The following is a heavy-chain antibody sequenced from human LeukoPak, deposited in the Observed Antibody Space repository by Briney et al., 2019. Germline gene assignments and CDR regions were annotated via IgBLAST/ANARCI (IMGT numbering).Heavy chain of an antibody. CDR2: ISGSGGST. J-gene: IGHJ4*02. D-gene: IGHD2-15*01. V-gene: IGHV3-23*01. CDR1: GFTFSSYA. Sequence: GRSLRLSCAASGFTFSSYAMTWVRQAPGKGLEWVSAISGSGGSTFYADSVKGRFTISRDNSKNTLYLQMNSLRAEDTAVYYCAKDLAHFDYWGQGTLVTVSS. CDR3: AKDLAHFDY.